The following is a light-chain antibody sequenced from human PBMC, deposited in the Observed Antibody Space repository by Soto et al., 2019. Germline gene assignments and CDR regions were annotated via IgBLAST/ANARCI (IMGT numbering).Light chain of an antibody. J-gene: IGKJ5*01. V-gene: IGKV3-20*01. CDR2: GAS. Sequence: EIVLTQSPGTLSFSPGESPTLSCRASRSLDSGQLAWYQQKPGQAPRLLIYGASSRATGIPDRFSGSGSGTDFTLTISRLEPEDFAVYYCQQYGSSPRSFGQGTRLEIK. CDR1: RSLDSGQ. CDR3: QQYGSSPRS.